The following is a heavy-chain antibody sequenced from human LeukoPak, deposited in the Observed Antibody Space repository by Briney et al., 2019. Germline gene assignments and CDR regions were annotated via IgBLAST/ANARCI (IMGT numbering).Heavy chain of an antibody. CDR3: AGGDIAAAGTFDY. CDR1: GGSISSYY. J-gene: IGHJ4*02. Sequence: SETLSLICTVSGGSISSYYWSWIRQPPGKGLEWIGYIYYSGSTNYNPSLKSRVTISVDTSKNQFSLKLSSVTAADTAVYYCAGGDIAAAGTFDYWGQGTLVTVSS. V-gene: IGHV4-59*01. CDR2: IYYSGST. D-gene: IGHD6-13*01.